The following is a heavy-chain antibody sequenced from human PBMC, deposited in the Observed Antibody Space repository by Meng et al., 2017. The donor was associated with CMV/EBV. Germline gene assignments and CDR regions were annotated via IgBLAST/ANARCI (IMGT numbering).Heavy chain of an antibody. J-gene: IGHJ4*02. CDR3: AGSRPGGGACDY. Sequence: QLKLTDLGPGPLCPHDPPSLTGIVFGASINIYNRNCVRKPAGQGLEWIGLIQVIGHTVYNPSLKSRVTVSLDASKSQFSLTLNSVTAADTATYYCAGSRPGGGACDYWGQGILVTVSS. CDR2: IQVIGHT. CDR1: GASINIYN. V-gene: IGHV4-4*07. D-gene: IGHD3-16*01.